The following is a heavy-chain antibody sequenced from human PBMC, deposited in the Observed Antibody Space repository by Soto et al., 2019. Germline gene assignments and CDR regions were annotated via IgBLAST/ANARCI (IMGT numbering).Heavy chain of an antibody. J-gene: IGHJ4*02. D-gene: IGHD3-10*01. CDR3: ARLGDEKGTPGRYFDY. Sequence: SETLSLTCTVSGGSISSSSYYWSWIRQPPGKGRDWIGSSYYSWSTYYNPSLKSLVTISVDTSKNQFSLKLSSVTAQDTAVYYCARLGDEKGTPGRYFDYWGQGTLVTVSS. V-gene: IGHV4-39*01. CDR2: SYYSWST. CDR1: GGSISSSSYY.